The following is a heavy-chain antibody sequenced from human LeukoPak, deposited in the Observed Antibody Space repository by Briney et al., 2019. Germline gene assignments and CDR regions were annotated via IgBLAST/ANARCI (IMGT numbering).Heavy chain of an antibody. CDR2: ISYDGSNK. V-gene: IGHV3-30*18. D-gene: IGHD1-26*01. CDR1: GFTFSSYG. CDR3: AKDLSPSGSYFDY. Sequence: GGSLRLSCAASGFTFSSYGMHWVRQAPGKGLEWVAVISYDGSNKYYADSVKGRFTISRDNSKNTLYLQMNSLRAEDTAVYYCAKDLSPSGSYFDYWGQGTLVTVSS. J-gene: IGHJ4*02.